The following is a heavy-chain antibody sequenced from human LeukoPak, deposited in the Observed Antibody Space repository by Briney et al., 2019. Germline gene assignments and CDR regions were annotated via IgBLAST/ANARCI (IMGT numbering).Heavy chain of an antibody. Sequence: GGSLRLSCAASGLTFSDYWMSWVRQAPGKGLEWVANIKQDGSETYYVDSVKGRFTISRGNAKNSLYLQMNSLRAEDTAVYYCARERWNGGGYYLRYWGQGTLVTVSS. CDR1: GLTFSDYW. J-gene: IGHJ4*02. CDR2: IKQDGSET. D-gene: IGHD3-22*01. CDR3: ARERWNGGGYYLRY. V-gene: IGHV3-7*04.